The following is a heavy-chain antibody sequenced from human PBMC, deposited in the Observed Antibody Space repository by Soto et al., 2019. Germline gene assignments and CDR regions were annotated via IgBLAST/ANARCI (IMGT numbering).Heavy chain of an antibody. J-gene: IGHJ4*02. CDR1: GGSISSDY. D-gene: IGHD3-22*01. CDR3: AGRASRYYYDSSGYFEY. V-gene: IGHV4-59*01. CDR2: IYYSGST. Sequence: SETLSLTCTVSGGSISSDYWSWIRQPPGKGLEWIGYIYYSGSTNYNPSLKSRVTISVDTSKNQFSLKLSSVTAADTAVYYCAGRASRYYYDSSGYFEYWGQGTLVTVS.